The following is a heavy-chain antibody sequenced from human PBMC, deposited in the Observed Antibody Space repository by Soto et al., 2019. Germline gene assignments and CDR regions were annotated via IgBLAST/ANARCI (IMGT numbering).Heavy chain of an antibody. CDR2: ISSTSTTI. V-gene: IGHV3-48*01. D-gene: IGHD2-15*01. CDR3: ARDRGCSGGICYRDLDY. J-gene: IGHJ4*02. Sequence: EVPLVESGGGLVQPGGSLRLSCAASGFTFSTYSMSWVRQAPGKGLEWVSYISSTSTTIYYADSVKGRFTISRDNAKNSLYLHMNSLSAEDTAVYYCARDRGCSGGICYRDLDYWGQGTLVTVSS. CDR1: GFTFSTYS.